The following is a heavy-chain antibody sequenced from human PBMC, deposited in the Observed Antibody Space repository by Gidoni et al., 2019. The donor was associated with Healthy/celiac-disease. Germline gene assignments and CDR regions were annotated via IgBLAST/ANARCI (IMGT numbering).Heavy chain of an antibody. CDR2: ISGSGGST. J-gene: IGHJ4*02. CDR3: AKDRAVAGSWYFDY. D-gene: IGHD6-19*01. V-gene: IGHV3-23*01. CDR1: GFTFSSYP. Sequence: EVQLLESGGGLVQPGGSLRLTWAASGFTFSSYPMSWVRQAPGKGLEWFSAISGSGGSTYYADSVKGRFTISRDNSKNTLYLQMNSLRAEDTAVYYCAKDRAVAGSWYFDYWGQGTLVTVSS.